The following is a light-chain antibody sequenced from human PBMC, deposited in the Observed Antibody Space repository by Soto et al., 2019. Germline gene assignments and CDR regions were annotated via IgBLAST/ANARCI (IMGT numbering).Light chain of an antibody. J-gene: IGKJ1*01. CDR2: GAS. V-gene: IGKV3-20*01. Sequence: PGERATLSCRASQSVTSTYLAWYQQKAGQAPRLLIYGASSRATGVPDRFSGNGSGTDFTLTITRLEPEDFALYYCQQYGSTPVTFGQGTKVDIK. CDR1: QSVTSTY. CDR3: QQYGSTPVT.